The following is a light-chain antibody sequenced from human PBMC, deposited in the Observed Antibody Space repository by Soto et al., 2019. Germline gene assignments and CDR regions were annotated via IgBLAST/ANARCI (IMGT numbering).Light chain of an antibody. V-gene: IGKV4-1*01. CDR1: QSVLYSSNNKNY. CDR2: WAS. J-gene: IGKJ1*01. CDR3: QQYYSTPRT. Sequence: DIVMTQSPDSLAVSLGERATINCKSSQSVLYSSNNKNYLAWYQQKPGQPPKLLIYWASTRESGVPARFSGSGSGTDFTLTNSSLQAEDVAVYYCQQYYSTPRTFGQGTKVEIK.